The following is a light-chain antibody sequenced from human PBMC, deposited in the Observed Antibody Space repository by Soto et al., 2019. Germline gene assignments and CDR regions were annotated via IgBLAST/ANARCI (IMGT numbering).Light chain of an antibody. Sequence: EIQMTQSPSSLSASVGDRVTITCRASQGISTYLNWYQQKAGLAPKLLIYAASSLQSGVPSRFSGSGSGTDFTLTISSLQPEDFATYYCQQTYSTPPTFGQGTKVDI. CDR1: QGISTY. CDR3: QQTYSTPPT. J-gene: IGKJ1*01. CDR2: AAS. V-gene: IGKV1-39*01.